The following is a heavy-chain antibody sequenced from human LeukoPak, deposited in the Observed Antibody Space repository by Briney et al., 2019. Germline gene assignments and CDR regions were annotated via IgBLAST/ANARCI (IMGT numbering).Heavy chain of an antibody. V-gene: IGHV3-23*01. J-gene: IGHJ4*02. CDR3: AKVMTARPDY. CDR1: GFTFSSYA. Sequence: PGGSLRLSCAASGFTFSSYAMIWVRQAPGKGLEWTSAITASGGSTYYADAVKGWFTISRDNSKNTLYLQMNSLRAGDTAVYYCAKVMTARPDYWGQGTLVTVSS. D-gene: IGHD6-6*01. CDR2: ITASGGST.